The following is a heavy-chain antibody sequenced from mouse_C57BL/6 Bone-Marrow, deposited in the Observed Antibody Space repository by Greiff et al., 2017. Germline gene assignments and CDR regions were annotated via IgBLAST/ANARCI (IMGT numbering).Heavy chain of an antibody. Sequence: EVKLMESGGGLVKPGGSLKLSCAASGFTFSSYAMSWVRQTPEKRLEWVATISAGGSYTYYPDNVKGRFTISRDNAKNNLYLQMSHLKSEDTAMYYCARVVYYYCSSFDYWGQGTTLTVSS. CDR1: GFTFSSYA. CDR3: ARVVYYYCSSFDY. J-gene: IGHJ2*01. D-gene: IGHD1-1*01. V-gene: IGHV5-4*03. CDR2: ISAGGSYT.